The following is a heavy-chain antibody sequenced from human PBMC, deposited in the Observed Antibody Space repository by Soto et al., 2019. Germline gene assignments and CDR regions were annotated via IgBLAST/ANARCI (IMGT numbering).Heavy chain of an antibody. CDR1: GFTFSSYE. D-gene: IGHD3-10*01. CDR2: ISSSGSTI. V-gene: IGHV3-48*03. J-gene: IGHJ6*02. Sequence: VGSLRLSCAASGFTFSSYEMNWVRQAPGKGLEWVSYISSSGSTIYYADSVKGRFTISRDNAKNSLYLQMNSLRAEDTAVYYCARDEVYGSGSLHAYFRDYYYYYGMDVWGQGTTVTVSS. CDR3: ARDEVYGSGSLHAYFRDYYYYYGMDV.